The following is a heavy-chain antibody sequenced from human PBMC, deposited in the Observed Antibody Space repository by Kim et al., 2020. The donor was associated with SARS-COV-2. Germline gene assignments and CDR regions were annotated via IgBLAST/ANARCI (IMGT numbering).Heavy chain of an antibody. CDR3: AREGRPDDDFDY. CDR1: GFTFSLYS. J-gene: IGHJ4*01. V-gene: IGHV3-21*01. D-gene: IGHD1-1*01. Sequence: GGSLRLSCAASGFTFSLYSMNWVRQAPGKGLEWVSTINGASNSIYYADSVKGRFTISRDNAKNSLYLRMSSLRADDTAVYYCAREGRPDDDFDYWGHGTL. CDR2: INGASNSI.